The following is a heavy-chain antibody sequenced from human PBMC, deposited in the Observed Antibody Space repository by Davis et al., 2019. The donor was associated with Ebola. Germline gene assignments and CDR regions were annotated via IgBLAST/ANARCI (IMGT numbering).Heavy chain of an antibody. J-gene: IGHJ5*02. CDR1: GFIFSNYA. CDR3: ARNLVVVPAAIGS. V-gene: IGHV3-23*01. D-gene: IGHD2-2*02. Sequence: GGSLRLSCAGSGFIFSNYAINWVRQPPGKGLEWVSVTSESGDYTYFADSVKGRFTITRDNAKNSLYLQMNSLRAEDTAVYYCARNLVVVPAAIGSWGQGTLVTVSS. CDR2: TSESGDYT.